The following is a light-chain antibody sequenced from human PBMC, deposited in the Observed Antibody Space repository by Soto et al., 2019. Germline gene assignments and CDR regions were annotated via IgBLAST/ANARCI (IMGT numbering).Light chain of an antibody. Sequence: EIVMTQSPATLSVSPGERVTLSCRASQSISITLAWYQQKPGQTPRLLIYGASTRATGLPGRFSGGGSETEFTLTISSLQSEDFAVYYCQQYNKWPWRFGQGTKVEIK. CDR3: QQYNKWPWR. CDR2: GAS. J-gene: IGKJ1*01. V-gene: IGKV3-15*01. CDR1: QSISIT.